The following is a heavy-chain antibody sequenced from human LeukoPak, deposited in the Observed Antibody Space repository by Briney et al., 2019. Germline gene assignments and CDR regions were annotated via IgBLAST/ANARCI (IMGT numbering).Heavy chain of an antibody. CDR2: IWYDGSNK. Sequence: GGSLRLSCAASGFTFSSYGMHWVRQAPGKGLEWVAVIWYDGSNKYYADSVKGRFTISRDNSKNTLYLQMNSLRAEDTAVYYCGIYVLGDVFVIWAQGTRVTVFS. V-gene: IGHV3-33*01. CDR3: GIYVLGDVFVI. J-gene: IGHJ3*02. D-gene: IGHD3-3*02. CDR1: GFTFSSYG.